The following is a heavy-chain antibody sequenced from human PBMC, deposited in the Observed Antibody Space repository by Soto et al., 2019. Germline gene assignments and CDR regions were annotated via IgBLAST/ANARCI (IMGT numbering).Heavy chain of an antibody. J-gene: IGHJ5*02. V-gene: IGHV4-31*02. CDR1: GGSISSGGYY. CDR3: ARTYYDFWCGYYEGWFDP. Sequence: SETLSLTCTVSGGSISSGGYYWSWIRQHPGKGLEWIGYIYYSGSTYYNPSLKSRVTISVDTSKNQFSLKLSSVTAADTAVYYCARTYYDFWCGYYEGWFDPWGQGTLVTVSS. CDR2: IYYSGST. D-gene: IGHD3-3*01.